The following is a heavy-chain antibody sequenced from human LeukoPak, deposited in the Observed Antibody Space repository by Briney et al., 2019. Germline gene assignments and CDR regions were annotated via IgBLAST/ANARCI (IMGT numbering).Heavy chain of an antibody. CDR1: GFTFSSYS. Sequence: PGGSLRLSCAASGFTFSSYSMNWVRQAPGKGLEWVSYISSSSSTIYYADSVKGRFTISRDNAKNSLYLQMNSLRAEDTAVYYCARSRGYYYDSSGYDYWGQGTLVTVSS. J-gene: IGHJ4*02. CDR2: ISSSSSTI. D-gene: IGHD3-22*01. V-gene: IGHV3-48*04. CDR3: ARSRGYYYDSSGYDY.